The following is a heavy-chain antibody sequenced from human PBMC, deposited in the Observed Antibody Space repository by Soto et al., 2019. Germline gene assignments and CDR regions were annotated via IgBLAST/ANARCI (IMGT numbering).Heavy chain of an antibody. J-gene: IGHJ5*02. CDR3: AKDSARGWFDP. CDR2: LSRTTGIV. CDR1: GFRFSDYG. Sequence: PGGSLRLSCAASGFRFSDYGMNWVRQAPGKGLEWVSYLSRTTGIVYYGDSVKGRFTMSRDNDKNSLYLQMNSLRAEDTAVYYCAKDSARGWFDPWGQGTLVTVSS. D-gene: IGHD3-10*01. V-gene: IGHV3-48*01.